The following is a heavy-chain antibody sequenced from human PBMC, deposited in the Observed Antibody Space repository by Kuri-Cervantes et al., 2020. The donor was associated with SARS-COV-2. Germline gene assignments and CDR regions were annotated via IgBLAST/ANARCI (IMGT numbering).Heavy chain of an antibody. CDR2: INAGNGNT. Sequence: ASMKVSCKASGYTFTSYAMHWVRQAPGQRLEWMGWINAGNGNTKYSQKFQGRVTITRDTSASTAYMELSSLRSEDTAVYYCARDRGSSGWSWVYYYYGMDVWGQGTTVTVSS. V-gene: IGHV1-3*01. CDR3: ARDRGSSGWSWVYYYYGMDV. CDR1: GYTFTSYA. J-gene: IGHJ6*02. D-gene: IGHD6-19*01.